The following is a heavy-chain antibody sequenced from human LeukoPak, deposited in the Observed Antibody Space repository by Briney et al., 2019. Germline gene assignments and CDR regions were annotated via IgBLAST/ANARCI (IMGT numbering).Heavy chain of an antibody. CDR3: ARDSPDILTGLCSPNWFDP. CDR2: ISAYNGNT. D-gene: IGHD3-9*01. Sequence: ASVKVSCKASGYTFTSYGISWVRQAPGQGLEWMGWISAYNGNTNYAQKLQGRVTMTTDTSTSTAYMELRSLRSDDTAVYYCARDSPDILTGLCSPNWFDPWGQGTLVTVSS. J-gene: IGHJ5*02. V-gene: IGHV1-18*01. CDR1: GYTFTSYG.